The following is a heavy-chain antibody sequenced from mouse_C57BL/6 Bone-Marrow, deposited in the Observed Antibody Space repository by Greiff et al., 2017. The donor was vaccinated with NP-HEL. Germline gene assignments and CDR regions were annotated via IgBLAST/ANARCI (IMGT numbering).Heavy chain of an antibody. J-gene: IGHJ4*01. V-gene: IGHV2-5*01. CDR2: IWRGGST. CDR1: GFSLTSYG. Sequence: QVQLKESGPGLVQPSQSLSITCTVSGFSLTSYGVHWVRQSPGKGLEWLGVIWRGGSTDYNAAFMSRLSITKDNSKSQVFFKMNSLQADDTAIYYCAKKWLRRRDYYAMDYWGQGTSVTVSS. D-gene: IGHD2-2*01. CDR3: AKKWLRRRDYYAMDY.